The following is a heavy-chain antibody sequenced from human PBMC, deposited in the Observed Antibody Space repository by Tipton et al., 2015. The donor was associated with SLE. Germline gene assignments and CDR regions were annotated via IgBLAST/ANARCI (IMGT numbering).Heavy chain of an antibody. CDR2: ISYDGSNK. Sequence: SLRLSCAASGFTFSSYAMHWVRQAPGKGLEWVAVISYDGSNKYYADSVKGRFTISRDNSKNTLYLQMNSLRAEDTAVYYCAGGYCSSTSCLRTGMDVWGQGTTVTVSS. D-gene: IGHD2-2*01. CDR1: GFTFSSYA. J-gene: IGHJ6*02. CDR3: AGGYCSSTSCLRTGMDV. V-gene: IGHV3-30-3*01.